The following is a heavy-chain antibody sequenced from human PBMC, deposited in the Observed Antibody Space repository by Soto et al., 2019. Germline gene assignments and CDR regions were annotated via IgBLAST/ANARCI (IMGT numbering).Heavy chain of an antibody. V-gene: IGHV5-51*01. J-gene: IGHJ4*02. CDR2: IYPGDSDT. CDR1: GYRFSSDW. CDR3: ARHMNDGSGSYYDAGFDY. Sequence: GESLKISCNGSGYRFSSDWIGWVRQMPGKGLEWMGIIYPGDSDTKYSPSFQGQVTISADKSINTAYLQWSSLKASDTAMYYCARHMNDGSGSYYDAGFDYWGQGTQVTVSS. D-gene: IGHD3-10*01.